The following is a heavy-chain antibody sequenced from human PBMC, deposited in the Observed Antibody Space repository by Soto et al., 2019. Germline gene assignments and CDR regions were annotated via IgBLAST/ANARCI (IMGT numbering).Heavy chain of an antibody. CDR3: ARGRTGGGWGYYFGY. D-gene: IGHD3-16*01. V-gene: IGHV1-69*12. J-gene: IGHJ4*02. CDR2: IIPIFGTA. Sequence: QVQLVQSGAEVKKPGSSVKVSCKASGGTFSSYAIDWVRQAPGQGLEWMGGIIPIFGTADYAQKFQGRVTITADESTSTAYMGLGSLRSEDTAVYYCARGRTGGGWGYYFGYWGQGTLVTVSS. CDR1: GGTFSSYA.